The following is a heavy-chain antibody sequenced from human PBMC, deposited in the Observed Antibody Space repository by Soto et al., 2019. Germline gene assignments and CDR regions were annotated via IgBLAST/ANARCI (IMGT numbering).Heavy chain of an antibody. CDR1: GYTFTSYD. CDR2: MNPNSGNT. CDR3: ARERTPRCMDG. V-gene: IGHV1-8*01. Sequence: ASVKVSCKASGYTFTSYDINWVRQATGQGLEWMGWMNPNSGNTGYAQKFQGRVTMTRNTSLTTAYMELSSLRSEDTAVYDCARERTPRCMDGWGPRTTVTVAS. J-gene: IGHJ6*02. D-gene: IGHD4-17*01.